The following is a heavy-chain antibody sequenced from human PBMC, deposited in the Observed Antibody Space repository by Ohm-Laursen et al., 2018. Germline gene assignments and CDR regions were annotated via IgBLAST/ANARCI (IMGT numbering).Heavy chain of an antibody. CDR3: AIAAAGTGFDY. V-gene: IGHV3-33*03. Sequence: SLRLSCAASGFTFSSYGMHWVRQAPGKGLEWVAVIWYDGSNKYYADSVKGRFTISRDNAKNTLYLQMNSLRAEDTAVYYCAIAAAGTGFDYWGQGTLVTVSS. D-gene: IGHD6-13*01. J-gene: IGHJ4*02. CDR2: IWYDGSNK. CDR1: GFTFSSYG.